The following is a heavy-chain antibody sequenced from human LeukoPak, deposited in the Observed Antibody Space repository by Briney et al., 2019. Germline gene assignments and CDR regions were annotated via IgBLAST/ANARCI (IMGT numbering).Heavy chain of an antibody. CDR1: GGTFSSYA. Sequence: SVKVSCKASGGTFSSYAISWVRQAPGQGLEWMGRIIPILGIANYAQKFQGRVTITADKSTSTAYMELSSLRSEDTAVYYCARDLLLGSYGPAPYDYWGQGTLVTVSS. V-gene: IGHV1-69*04. CDR3: ARDLLLGSYGPAPYDY. J-gene: IGHJ4*02. CDR2: IIPILGIA. D-gene: IGHD5-18*01.